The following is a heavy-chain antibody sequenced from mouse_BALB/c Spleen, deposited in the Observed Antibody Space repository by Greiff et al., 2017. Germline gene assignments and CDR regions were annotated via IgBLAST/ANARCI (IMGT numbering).Heavy chain of an antibody. V-gene: IGHV2-9*02. Sequence: VHLVESGPGLVAPSQSLSITCTVSGFSLTSYGVHWVRQPPGKGLEWLGVIWAGGSTNYNSALMSRLSISKDNSKSQVFLKMNSLQTDDTAMYYCARDPYYYGSSAMDYWGQGTSGTVSA. J-gene: IGHJ4*01. CDR3: ARDPYYYGSSAMDY. CDR2: IWAGGST. CDR1: GFSLTSYG. D-gene: IGHD1-1*01.